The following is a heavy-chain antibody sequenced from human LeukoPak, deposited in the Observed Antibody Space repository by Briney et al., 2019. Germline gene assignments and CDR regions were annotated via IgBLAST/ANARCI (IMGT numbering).Heavy chain of an antibody. D-gene: IGHD3-3*01. J-gene: IGHJ6*03. CDR1: GFTFSSYW. V-gene: IGHV3-74*01. Sequence: GSLRLSCAASGFTFSSYWMHWVRQAPGKGLVWVSRINSDGRSTNYADSVKGRFTISRDNSKNTLYLQMNSLRAEDTAVYYCARDKPYDFWSGYLPNYYYYYYMDVWGKGTTVTVSS. CDR2: INSDGRST. CDR3: ARDKPYDFWSGYLPNYYYYYYMDV.